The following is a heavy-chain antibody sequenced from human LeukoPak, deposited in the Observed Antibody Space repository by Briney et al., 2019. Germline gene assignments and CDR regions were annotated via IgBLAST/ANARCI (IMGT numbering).Heavy chain of an antibody. J-gene: IGHJ3*02. Sequence: SETLSLTCAVSGGSISTYYWSRIRQPPGQALEWIGYIYATGTTNYNPSLKSRVNIPIHTSKNQFSLKLTSVTAADTAIYYCARILNAFDIWGQGTMVTVSS. CDR3: ARILNAFDI. CDR1: GGSISTYY. CDR2: IYATGTT. V-gene: IGHV4-4*08.